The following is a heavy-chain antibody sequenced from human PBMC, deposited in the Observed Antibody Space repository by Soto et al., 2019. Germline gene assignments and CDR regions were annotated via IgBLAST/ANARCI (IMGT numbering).Heavy chain of an antibody. CDR1: SGSIKTDVW. V-gene: IGHV4-4*02. CDR3: ARDAAVAGETDRFDY. CDR2: IYQNGHT. J-gene: IGHJ4*02. Sequence: QVQLQESGPGLVKPSGTLSLTCTVSSGSIKTDVWWSWLRRPPGKGLEWIGEIYQNGHTNYTPSLKSRVTMSVDKSTNQFSIMLTSVTAADTAMYYCARDAAVAGETDRFDYWGQGILVTVSS. D-gene: IGHD6-19*01.